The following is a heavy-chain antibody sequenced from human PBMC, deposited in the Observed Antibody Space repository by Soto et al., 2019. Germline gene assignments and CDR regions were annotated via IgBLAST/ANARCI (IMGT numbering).Heavy chain of an antibody. D-gene: IGHD6-13*01. CDR2: ISGSGGST. V-gene: IGHV3-23*01. Sequence: GGSLRLSSTASGFTFSSYARSWVRQAPGKGLEWVSTISGSGGSTYYADSVKGRFTISGDNSKNTLYLQMNSLRAEDTAVYYCARIITAAGTDYWGQGTLVTVSS. CDR1: GFTFSSYA. J-gene: IGHJ4*02. CDR3: ARIITAAGTDY.